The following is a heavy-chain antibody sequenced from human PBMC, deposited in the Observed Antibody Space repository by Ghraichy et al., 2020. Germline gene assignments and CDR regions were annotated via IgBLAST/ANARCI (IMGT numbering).Heavy chain of an antibody. Sequence: SETLSLTCTVSGGSISSGGYYWSWIRQHPGKGLEWIGYIYYSGSTYYNPSLKSRVTISVDTSKNQFSLKLSSVTAADTAVYYCARAAYYDFWSGHPTGAFDLWGQGTMVTVSS. V-gene: IGHV4-31*03. CDR2: IYYSGST. CDR3: ARAAYYDFWSGHPTGAFDL. J-gene: IGHJ3*01. D-gene: IGHD3-3*01. CDR1: GGSISSGGYY.